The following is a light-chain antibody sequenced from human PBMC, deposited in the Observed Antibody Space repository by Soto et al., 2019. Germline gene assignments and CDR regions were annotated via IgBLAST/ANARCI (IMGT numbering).Light chain of an antibody. CDR3: QQYNNYFSWT. CDR1: QSISIW. CDR2: DAS. J-gene: IGKJ1*01. V-gene: IGKV1-5*01. Sequence: DIQMTQSPSTLSASVGDRVTITCRASQSISIWLAWYQQKPGKAPNILIYDASTLVSGVPSRFSGSGSGTEVTLTISSLQPDDFATYYCQQYNNYFSWTFGQGTKVEIK.